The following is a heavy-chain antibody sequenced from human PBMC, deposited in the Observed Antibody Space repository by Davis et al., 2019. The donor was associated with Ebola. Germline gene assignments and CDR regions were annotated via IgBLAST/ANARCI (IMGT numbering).Heavy chain of an antibody. V-gene: IGHV5-51*01. D-gene: IGHD3-16*01. J-gene: IGHJ4*02. CDR3: ATRYDYVWRY. Sequence: PGGSLRLSCKASGSSFTSYWIGWVRQMPGKGLEWMGIIYPGDSDTRYSPSFKGQVTISADKSISTAYLQWSSLKAWDTAMYYCATRYDYVWRYWGQGTLVTVSS. CDR2: IYPGDSDT. CDR1: GSSFTSYW.